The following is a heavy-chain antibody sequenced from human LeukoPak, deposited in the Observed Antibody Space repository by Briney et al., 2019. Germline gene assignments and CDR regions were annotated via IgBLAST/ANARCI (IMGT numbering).Heavy chain of an antibody. V-gene: IGHV4-39*07. D-gene: IGHD6-13*01. CDR3: ARALFRSWFMGVNWFDP. CDR2: IYYRGST. J-gene: IGHJ5*02. Sequence: TSETLSLTCTVSGGSISSSSYYWGWIRQPPGKGLEWIGSIYYRGSTYYNPSLKSRVTISVDTSKNQFSLKLSSVTAADTAVYYCARALFRSWFMGVNWFDPWGQGTLVTVSS. CDR1: GGSISSSSYY.